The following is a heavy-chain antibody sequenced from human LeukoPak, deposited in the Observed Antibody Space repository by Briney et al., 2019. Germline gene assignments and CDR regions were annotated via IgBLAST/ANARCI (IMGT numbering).Heavy chain of an antibody. CDR2: ISGSGGST. CDR1: GFTFSSYA. Sequence: GGSLRLSCAASGFTFSSYAMSWVRQAQGKGLEWVSAISGSGGSTYYADSVKGRFTISRDNSKNTLYLQMKSLRAEDTAVYYCAKGVTMVRGGLVDYWGQGTLVTVSS. J-gene: IGHJ4*02. CDR3: AKGVTMVRGGLVDY. V-gene: IGHV3-23*01. D-gene: IGHD3-10*01.